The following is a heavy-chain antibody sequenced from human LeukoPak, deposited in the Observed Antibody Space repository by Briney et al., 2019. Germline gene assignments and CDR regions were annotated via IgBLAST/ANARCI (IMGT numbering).Heavy chain of an antibody. V-gene: IGHV3-23*01. CDR1: GFTFRKYA. D-gene: IGHD3-10*01. Sequence: GGSLRLSCAASGFTFRKYAMTWVRQAPGKGLEWVSGINDSGSSTYYTDSVKGRFTISRDNAKNTVYLQMNNLRVEDMAVYYCTKGLYASGSSPDFWGQGTLVIVSS. CDR2: INDSGSST. CDR3: TKGLYASGSSPDF. J-gene: IGHJ4*02.